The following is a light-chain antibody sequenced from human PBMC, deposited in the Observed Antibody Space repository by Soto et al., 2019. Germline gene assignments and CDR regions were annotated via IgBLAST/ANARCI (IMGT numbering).Light chain of an antibody. J-gene: IGLJ1*01. CDR1: SSDVGGYNY. Sequence: SALTQSPSASGSPGRSVTISCIGTSSDVGGYNYVSWYQHHPGKAPKLIIYEVTKRPSGVPDRFSGSRSGTTASLTVSGLQAEDEADYYCGSYAGGNTFVFGTGTKVTVL. CDR3: GSYAGGNTFV. V-gene: IGLV2-8*01. CDR2: EVT.